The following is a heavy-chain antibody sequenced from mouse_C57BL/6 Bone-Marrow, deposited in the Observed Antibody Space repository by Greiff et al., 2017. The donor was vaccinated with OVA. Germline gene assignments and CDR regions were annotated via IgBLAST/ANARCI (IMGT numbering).Heavy chain of an antibody. CDR1: GFTFSSYA. D-gene: IGHD2-1*01. CDR3: ARDSPYGNSWFAY. J-gene: IGHJ3*01. Sequence: EVQVVESGGGLVKPGGSLKLSCAASGFTFSSYAMSWVRQTPEKRLEWVATISDGGSYTYYPDNVKGRFTISRDNAKNNLYLQMSHLKSEDTAMYYCARDSPYGNSWFAYWGQGTLVTVSA. V-gene: IGHV5-4*01. CDR2: ISDGGSYT.